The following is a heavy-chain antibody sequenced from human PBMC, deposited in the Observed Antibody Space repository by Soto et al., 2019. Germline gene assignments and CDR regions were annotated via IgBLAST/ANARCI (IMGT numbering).Heavy chain of an antibody. CDR3: ARDGRYSGSYGGYYFDY. CDR2: ISANNGNT. D-gene: IGHD1-26*01. J-gene: IGHJ4*02. Sequence: QVQLVQSGAEVKKPGASVKVSCKASGYTFTSYGISWVRQAPGQGLEWMGWISANNGNTNYAQKIQGRVTMTTDTATSTAYMERGSLRSDDTAVYYCARDGRYSGSYGGYYFDYWGQGTLVTVSS. V-gene: IGHV1-18*01. CDR1: GYTFTSYG.